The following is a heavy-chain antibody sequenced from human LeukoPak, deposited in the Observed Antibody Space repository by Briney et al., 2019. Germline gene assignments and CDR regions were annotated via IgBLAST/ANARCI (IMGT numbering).Heavy chain of an antibody. CDR2: IRYDGSNK. D-gene: IGHD3-10*01. CDR1: GFTFSSYG. CDR3: ARVGTPQTGLFAFDI. J-gene: IGHJ3*02. Sequence: GGSLRLSCAASGFTFSSYGVHWVRQAPGKGLEWVAFIRYDGSNKYYADSVKGRFTISRDNSKNTLYLQMNSLRAEDTAVYYCARVGTPQTGLFAFDIWGQGTMVTVSS. V-gene: IGHV3-30*02.